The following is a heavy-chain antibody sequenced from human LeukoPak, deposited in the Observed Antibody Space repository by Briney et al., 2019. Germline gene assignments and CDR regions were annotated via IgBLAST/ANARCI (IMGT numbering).Heavy chain of an antibody. V-gene: IGHV1-46*01. J-gene: IGHJ6*03. Sequence: ASVKVSCKVSGYTLTELSMHWVRQAPGKGLEWMGIINPSGGSTSYAQKFQGRVTMTRDMSTSTVYMELSSLRSEDSAVYYCARDSATVTTSYYYYYMDVWGKGTTVTVSS. D-gene: IGHD4-11*01. CDR3: ARDSATVTTSYYYYYMDV. CDR2: INPSGGST. CDR1: GYTLTELS.